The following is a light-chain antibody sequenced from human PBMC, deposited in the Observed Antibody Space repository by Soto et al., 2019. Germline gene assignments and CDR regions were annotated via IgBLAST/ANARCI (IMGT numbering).Light chain of an antibody. CDR3: SSYTSRSTRV. CDR1: SSDVGGYNY. J-gene: IGLJ3*02. Sequence: SALTQPASVSGSPGQSITISCTGTSSDVGGYNYVSWYQQHPGKAPKLMISEVSNRPSGVSNRFSGSKSGNTASLTISGLQAEDEADYYCSSYTSRSTRVFGGGTKLTVL. V-gene: IGLV2-14*01. CDR2: EVS.